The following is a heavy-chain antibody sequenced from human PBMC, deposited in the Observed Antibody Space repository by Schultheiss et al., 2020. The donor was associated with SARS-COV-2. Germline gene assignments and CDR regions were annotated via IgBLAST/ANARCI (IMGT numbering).Heavy chain of an antibody. D-gene: IGHD3-10*01. V-gene: IGHV4-59*03. CDR1: GFTFSSYW. Sequence: GSLRLSCAASGFTFSSYWMHWVRQAPGKGLVWIGSIYYSGSTIYSPSLKSRVTISIDTSNNQFSLRLKSVTAADTAVYYCASMVRGYYSGIDVWGQGRTVTVSS. CDR2: IYYSGST. J-gene: IGHJ6*02. CDR3: ASMVRGYYSGIDV.